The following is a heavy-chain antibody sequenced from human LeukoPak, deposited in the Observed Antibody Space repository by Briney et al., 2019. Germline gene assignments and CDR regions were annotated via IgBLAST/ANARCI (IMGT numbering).Heavy chain of an antibody. CDR3: ARDGTTAIFDY. CDR1: GGSISSGDYY. V-gene: IGHV4-30-4*01. Sequence: SETLSLTCTVSGGSISSGDYYWSWIRQPPGKGLEWIGYIYNSVSTYYNPSLKSRVTISVDTSKNQFSLKLGSVTAADTAVYYCARDGTTAIFDYWGQGTLVTVSS. J-gene: IGHJ4*02. D-gene: IGHD2/OR15-2a*01. CDR2: IYNSVST.